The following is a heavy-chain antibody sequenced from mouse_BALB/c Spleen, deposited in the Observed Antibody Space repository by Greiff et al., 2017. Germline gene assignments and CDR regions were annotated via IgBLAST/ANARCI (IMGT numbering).Heavy chain of an antibody. J-gene: IGHJ1*01. CDR1: GYTFTDYN. CDR2: IYPGDGST. V-gene: IGHV1S56*01. Sequence: VQLQESGPELVKPGASVKIPCKASGYTFTDYNMDWVKQRPGQGLEWIGWIYPGDGSTKYNEKFKGKATLTADKSSSTAYMQLSSLTSENSAVYFCARSHYYGSSPWYFDVWGAGTTVTVSS. D-gene: IGHD1-1*01. CDR3: ARSHYYGSSPWYFDV.